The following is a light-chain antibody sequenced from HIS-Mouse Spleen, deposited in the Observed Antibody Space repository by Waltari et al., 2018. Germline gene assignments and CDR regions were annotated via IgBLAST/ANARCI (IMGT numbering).Light chain of an antibody. J-gene: IGKJ3*01. CDR3: QQSYSTPFT. CDR2: AAS. V-gene: IGKV1-39*01. CDR1: QSISSY. Sequence: GDRVTITCRASQSISSYLNWYQQKPGKAPKLLIYAASSLQSGVPSRFSGSGSGTDFTLTISSLQPEDFATYYCQQSYSTPFTFGPGTKVDIK.